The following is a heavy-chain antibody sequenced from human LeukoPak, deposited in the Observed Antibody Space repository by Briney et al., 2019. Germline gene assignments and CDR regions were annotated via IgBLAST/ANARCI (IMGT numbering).Heavy chain of an antibody. CDR1: GYTFTVYY. CDR3: ARDIGWELRYYFDY. Sequence: ASVKVSCKASGYTFTVYYLHWVRRAPGQGLEWMGWIDPNTGGTNYAQKFQGRVTMTRDTSISTAYMDLSRLRSDDTAVYYCARDIGWELRYYFDYWGQGSLVTVSS. D-gene: IGHD1-7*01. J-gene: IGHJ4*02. CDR2: IDPNTGGT. V-gene: IGHV1-2*02.